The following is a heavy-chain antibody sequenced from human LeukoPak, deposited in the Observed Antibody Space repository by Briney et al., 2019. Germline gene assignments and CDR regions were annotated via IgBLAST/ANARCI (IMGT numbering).Heavy chain of an antibody. Sequence: GGSLRLSCAASGFTVSSNYMSWVRQAPGKGLEWVSVIYRGGSTYYAASVTSRFTISRDNSKNTLYLQMNSLRAEDTAVYYCARDLGQQWLVGYFDYWGEGALVTVSS. J-gene: IGHJ4*02. V-gene: IGHV3-53*01. CDR1: GFTVSSNY. D-gene: IGHD6-19*01. CDR2: IYRGGST. CDR3: ARDLGQQWLVGYFDY.